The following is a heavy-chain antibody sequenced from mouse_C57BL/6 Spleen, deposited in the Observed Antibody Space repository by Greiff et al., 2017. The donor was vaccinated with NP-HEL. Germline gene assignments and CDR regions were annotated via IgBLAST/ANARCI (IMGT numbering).Heavy chain of an antibody. V-gene: IGHV2-6-1*01. D-gene: IGHD3-2*02. Sequence: VNVVESGPGLVAPSQSLSITCTVSGFSLTSYGVHWVRQPPGKGLEWLVVIWSDGSTTYNSALKSRLSISKDNSKSQVFLKMNSLQTDDAAMYYCARQLRLENAMDYWGQGTSVTVSS. CDR2: IWSDGST. CDR1: GFSLTSYG. CDR3: ARQLRLENAMDY. J-gene: IGHJ4*01.